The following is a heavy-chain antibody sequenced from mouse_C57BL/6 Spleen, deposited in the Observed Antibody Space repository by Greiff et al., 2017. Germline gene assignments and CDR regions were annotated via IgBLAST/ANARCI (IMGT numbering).Heavy chain of an antibody. Sequence: EVMLVESGGGLVKPGGSLKLSCAASGFTFRDYGMHWVRQAPEKGLEWVAYISSGSSTIYYADTVKGRFTISRDNAKNTLFLQMTSLRSEDTAIYYGEKRHGASMDNWGQGDLVPVSS. CDR2: ISSGSSTI. CDR1: GFTFRDYG. J-gene: IGHJ4*01. CDR3: EKRHGASMDN. V-gene: IGHV5-17*01.